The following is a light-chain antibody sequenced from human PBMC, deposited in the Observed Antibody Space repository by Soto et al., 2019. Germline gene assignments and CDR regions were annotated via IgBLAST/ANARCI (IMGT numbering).Light chain of an antibody. Sequence: QSVLTQPASVSGSPGQSITISCTGTSADVGGYKYVSWLQQHPGKVPKLLIYDVTSRPSGVSNRFSGSKSGNTASLIISGLQAEDEADYYYISYTSSDAYVFGTGTKVTVL. V-gene: IGLV2-14*01. J-gene: IGLJ1*01. CDR3: ISYTSSDAYV. CDR2: DVT. CDR1: SADVGGYKY.